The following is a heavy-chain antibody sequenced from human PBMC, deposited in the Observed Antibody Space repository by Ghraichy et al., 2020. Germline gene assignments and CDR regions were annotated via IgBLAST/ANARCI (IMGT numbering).Heavy chain of an antibody. D-gene: IGHD3-16*01. V-gene: IGHV3-33*01. CDR1: GLTFNKSA. CDR3: ARRTIPTTGDDWFDP. Sequence: GGSLRLSCAASGLTFNKSAMHWVRQSPGKGLEWVAVIWYDGSYEYYADSVRDRFTISRDNSKNTLYLQMNNLRAEDTAFYYCARRTIPTTGDDWFDPWGQGTLVTVSS. CDR2: IWYDGSYE. J-gene: IGHJ5*02.